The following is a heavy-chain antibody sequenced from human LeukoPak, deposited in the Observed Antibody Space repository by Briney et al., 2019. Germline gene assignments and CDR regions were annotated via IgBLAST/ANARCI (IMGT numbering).Heavy chain of an antibody. J-gene: IGHJ4*02. D-gene: IGHD3-22*01. CDR1: GGSISSSSYY. Sequence: SETLSLTCTVSGGSISSSSYYWGWIRQPPGKGLEWIGSIYYSGSTYYNPSLKSRVTISVDTSKNQFSLKLSSVTAADTAVYYCARLSYDSSASDWGQGTLVTVSS. V-gene: IGHV4-39*01. CDR3: ARLSYDSSASD. CDR2: IYYSGST.